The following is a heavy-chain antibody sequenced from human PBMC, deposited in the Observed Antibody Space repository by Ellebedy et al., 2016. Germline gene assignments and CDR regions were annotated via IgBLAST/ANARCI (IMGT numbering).Heavy chain of an antibody. CDR1: GFNFNAYA. D-gene: IGHD1-26*01. J-gene: IGHJ4*02. CDR2: VNRIGDTT. V-gene: IGHV3-23*01. Sequence: GESLKISCAASGFNFNAYALSWVRQTPAKGLEWVAAVNRIGDTTYYADSVKGRFTISRDNSQNTLFLQMGSLRAEDTAVYYCAKVLSGELLGGNFDSWGQGTLVSVSS. CDR3: AKVLSGELLGGNFDS.